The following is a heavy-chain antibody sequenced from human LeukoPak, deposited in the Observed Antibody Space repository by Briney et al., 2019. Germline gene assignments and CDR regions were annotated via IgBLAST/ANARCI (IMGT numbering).Heavy chain of an antibody. Sequence: PGGSLRLSCAASGFTFSSHWMTWVRQTPGKGLEWVANIKQDGSEKYYVDSVKGRFTISRDNAKNSLSLQMNSLRAEDTAVYYCASSTDDSSRYRHFNIWGQGTMVTVSS. CDR2: IKQDGSEK. V-gene: IGHV3-7*01. D-gene: IGHD3-22*01. CDR1: GFTFSSHW. CDR3: ASSTDDSSRYRHFNI. J-gene: IGHJ3*02.